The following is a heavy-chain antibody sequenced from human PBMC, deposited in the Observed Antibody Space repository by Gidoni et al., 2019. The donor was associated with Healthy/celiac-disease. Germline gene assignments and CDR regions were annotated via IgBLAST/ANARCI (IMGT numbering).Heavy chain of an antibody. CDR1: GSTFSSDA. D-gene: IGHD2-2*01. V-gene: IGHV3-30-3*01. Sequence: QVQLVESGGGVVQPGRSLRLSCAASGSTFSSDAMHWVRQAPGKGLEWVAVISYDGSNKYYADSVKGRFTISRDNSKNTLYLQMNSLRAEDTAVYYCARALPGPYSDYWGQGTLVTVSS. J-gene: IGHJ4*02. CDR2: ISYDGSNK. CDR3: ARALPGPYSDY.